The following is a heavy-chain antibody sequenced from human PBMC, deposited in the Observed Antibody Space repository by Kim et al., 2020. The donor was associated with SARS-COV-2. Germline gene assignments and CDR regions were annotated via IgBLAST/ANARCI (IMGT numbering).Heavy chain of an antibody. D-gene: IGHD2-15*01. CDR3: ASPHPLSKGFYWYVDL. V-gene: IGHV4-39*01. CDR1: GVSISSSSFY. CDR2: IDYSGSS. J-gene: IGHJ2*01. Sequence: SETLSLTCTVSGVSISSSSFYWGWIRQPPGKGLEWVGSIDYSGSSYYSPSLKSRITISVDTSKNQFSLKLRSVTAADTALYYCASPHPLSKGFYWYVDLWGRGTLVTVSS.